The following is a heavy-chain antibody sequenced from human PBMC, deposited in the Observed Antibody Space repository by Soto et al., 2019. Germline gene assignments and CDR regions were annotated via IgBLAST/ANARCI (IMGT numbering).Heavy chain of an antibody. J-gene: IGHJ4*02. CDR2: VYHSGSF. V-gene: IGHV4-30-2*01. CDR1: GGSINSAGYS. CDR3: ARSVGSRSGWSPYYFDY. Sequence: SETLSLTCAVSGGSINSAGYSWHWIRQPPGEGLEWIGYVYHSGSFLYNPSLKSRVTVSLDRSKNQFSLRLNSVTAEETAVFYCARSVGSRSGWSPYYFDYWGQGALVTVS. D-gene: IGHD6-19*01.